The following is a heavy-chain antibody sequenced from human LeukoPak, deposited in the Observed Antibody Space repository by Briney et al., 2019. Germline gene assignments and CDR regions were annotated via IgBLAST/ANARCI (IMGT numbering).Heavy chain of an antibody. Sequence: SETLSLTCTVSGGSISSSSYYWGWIRQPPGKGLEWIGSIYYSGSTNYNPSLKSRVTMSLDESKRQFSLTLTSVTAADTAVYYCAKVRYRNYDLVIGYDAFDVWGQGTMVTVSS. D-gene: IGHD3-3*01. J-gene: IGHJ3*01. CDR1: GGSISSSSYY. V-gene: IGHV4-39*07. CDR3: AKVRYRNYDLVIGYDAFDV. CDR2: IYYSGST.